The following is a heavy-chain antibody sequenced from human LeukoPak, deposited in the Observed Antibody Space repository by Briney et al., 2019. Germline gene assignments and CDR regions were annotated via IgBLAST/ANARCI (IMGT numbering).Heavy chain of an antibody. Sequence: ASVKVSCKASGYTFTSYDINWVRQATGQGLEWMGWMNPNSGNTGYAQKFQGRVTITRNTSISTAYMELSSLRSEDTAVYYCAREILTGNAFDIWGQGTMVTVSS. CDR2: MNPNSGNT. V-gene: IGHV1-8*03. D-gene: IGHD3-9*01. CDR1: GYTFTSYD. CDR3: AREILTGNAFDI. J-gene: IGHJ3*02.